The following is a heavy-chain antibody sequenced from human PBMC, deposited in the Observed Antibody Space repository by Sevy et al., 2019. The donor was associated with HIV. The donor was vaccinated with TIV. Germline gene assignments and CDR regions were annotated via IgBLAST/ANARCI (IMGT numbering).Heavy chain of an antibody. CDR1: GDSVSSNSAA. CDR2: TYYRSKWYN. D-gene: IGHD2-15*01. J-gene: IGHJ6*02. Sequence: SQTLSLTCAISGDSVSSNSAAWNWIRQSPSRGLEWLGRTYYRSKWYNDYAVSVKSRITINPDTSNNQFSLQLNSVTPEDTAVYYCARAGGGGYCSGGSCYCRYYYFYGMDVWGQGTTVTVSS. V-gene: IGHV6-1*01. CDR3: ARAGGGGYCSGGSCYCRYYYFYGMDV.